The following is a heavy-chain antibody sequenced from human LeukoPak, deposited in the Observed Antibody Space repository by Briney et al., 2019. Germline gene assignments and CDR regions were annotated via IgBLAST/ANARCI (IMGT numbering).Heavy chain of an antibody. J-gene: IGHJ5*02. CDR3: AKDEGWYWNNWFDP. CDR1: GFTFNTYI. D-gene: IGHD6-19*01. CDR2: ISYDGSNK. V-gene: IGHV3-30*18. Sequence: PGGSLRLSCAASGFTFNTYIMHWVRHSPGKGLEWVAVISYDGSNKYYADSVKGRFTISRDNSKNTLYLQMNSLRAEDTAVYYCAKDEGWYWNNWFDPWGQGTLVTVSS.